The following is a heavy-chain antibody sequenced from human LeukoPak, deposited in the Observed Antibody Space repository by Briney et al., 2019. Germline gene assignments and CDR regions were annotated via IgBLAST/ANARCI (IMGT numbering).Heavy chain of an antibody. D-gene: IGHD4-17*01. V-gene: IGHV3-7*01. Sequence: GGSLRLSCAASGFTFSSYWMSWVRQAPGKGLEWVANIKQDGSEKYYVDSVKGRFTISRDNAKNSLYLQMNSLRAEDTAVYYCARAPTDYVETSWYYFDYWGQGTLVTVSS. CDR3: ARAPTDYVETSWYYFDY. CDR2: IKQDGSEK. CDR1: GFTFSSYW. J-gene: IGHJ4*02.